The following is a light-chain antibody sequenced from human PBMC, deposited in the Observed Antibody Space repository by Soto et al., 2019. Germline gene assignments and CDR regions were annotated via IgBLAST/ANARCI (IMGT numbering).Light chain of an antibody. CDR1: QSVSSSY. CDR3: QPYGSSRT. J-gene: IGKJ1*01. CDR2: GAS. V-gene: IGKV3-20*01. Sequence: EIVLTQSPGTLSLSPGERATLSCRASQSVSSSYLAWYQQKPGQAPRLLIYGASSRATGIPDRFSGSGSGPDFTITISRLEPEAFAVYYCQPYGSSRTFGQGTKVEIK.